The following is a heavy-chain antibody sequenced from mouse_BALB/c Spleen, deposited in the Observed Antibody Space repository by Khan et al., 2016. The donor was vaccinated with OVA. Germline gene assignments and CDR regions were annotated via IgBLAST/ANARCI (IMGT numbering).Heavy chain of an antibody. CDR2: ISSGGHYT. CDR3: ARLAYYYNSEGFAY. V-gene: IGHV5-6*01. CDR1: GFTFSTYG. J-gene: IGHJ3*01. Sequence: EVELVESGGDLVKPGGSLKLSCAASGFTFSTYGMSWVRQTPDKRLEWVATISSGGHYTYYPDSVKGRFTISRDNAKSTLYLQMSSLKSEDTAIYYCARLAYYYNSEGFAYWGQRTLVTVSA. D-gene: IGHD1-1*01.